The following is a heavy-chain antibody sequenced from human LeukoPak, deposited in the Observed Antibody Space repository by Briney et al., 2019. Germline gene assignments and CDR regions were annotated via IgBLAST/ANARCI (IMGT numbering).Heavy chain of an antibody. D-gene: IGHD6-19*01. CDR2: GSSSGNA. CDR1: GGSISSSVHY. Sequence: SETLSLTCSVSGGSISSSVHYWGWVRQPPGKGLEWIVSGSSSGNAYYNPSLKSRVTVSVDTSKNQFSLKVTSATAADTAVYYCARDEKGHASGWTQLDVWGKGTTVTVSS. CDR3: ARDEKGHASGWTQLDV. J-gene: IGHJ6*04. V-gene: IGHV4-39*07.